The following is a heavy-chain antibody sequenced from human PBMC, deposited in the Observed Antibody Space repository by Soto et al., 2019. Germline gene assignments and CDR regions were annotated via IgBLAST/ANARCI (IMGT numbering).Heavy chain of an antibody. D-gene: IGHD2-2*01. J-gene: IGHJ5*02. CDR1: GYTFTSYG. CDR3: ARYCSSTSCYAVNWFDP. V-gene: IGHV1-18*01. CDR2: ISAYNGNT. Sequence: QVQLVQSGAEVKKPGASVKVSCKASGYTFTSYGISWVRQAPGQGLEWMGWISAYNGNTNYAQKLQGRVTMTTDTSPRTAYMELRSRRSDDTAVYYCARYCSSTSCYAVNWFDPWGQGTLVTVSS.